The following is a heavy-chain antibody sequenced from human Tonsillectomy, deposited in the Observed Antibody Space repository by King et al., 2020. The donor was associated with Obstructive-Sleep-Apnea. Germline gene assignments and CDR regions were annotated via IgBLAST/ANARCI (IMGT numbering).Heavy chain of an antibody. D-gene: IGHD6-19*01. CDR3: ARDSARLAVAYYFDY. CDR1: GFTFSSYA. Sequence: VQLVESGGGVVQPGRSLRLSCAASGFTFSSYAMHCVRQAPGKGLEWVAVISYDGSNKYYAESVKGRFTISRDNSENTLYLQMNSLRPEDTAVYYCARDSARLAVAYYFDYWGQGTLVTVSS. CDR2: ISYDGSNK. V-gene: IGHV3-30*04. J-gene: IGHJ4*02.